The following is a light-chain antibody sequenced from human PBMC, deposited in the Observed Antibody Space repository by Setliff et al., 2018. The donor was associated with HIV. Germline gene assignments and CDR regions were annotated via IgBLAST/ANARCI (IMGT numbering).Light chain of an antibody. CDR1: SSNIGSDA. J-gene: IGLJ3*02. CDR2: DNN. V-gene: IGLV1-44*01. CDR3: AAWDVSLNGLV. Sequence: QSVLTQPPSASGTPGQRVTISCSGSSSNIGSDAVSWYQQLPGTAPKLLIYDNNQRPSGVPDRFSGSQSGTSASLAITGLQSEDEAHYYCAAWDVSLNGLVFGAGTQLTVL.